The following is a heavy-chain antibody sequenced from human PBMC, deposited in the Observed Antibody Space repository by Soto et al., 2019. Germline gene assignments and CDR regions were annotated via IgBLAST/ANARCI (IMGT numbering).Heavy chain of an antibody. CDR3: ARDSTGPYYYYGMDV. V-gene: IGHV1-69*08. J-gene: IGHJ6*02. CDR1: GGTFSSYT. Sequence: QVQLVQSGAEVKKHGSSVKVSCKASGGTFSSYTISWVRQAPGQGLEWMGRIIPILGIANYAQKFQGRVTITADKSTSTAYMELSSLRSEDTAVYYCARDSTGPYYYYGMDVWGQGTTVTVSS. CDR2: IIPILGIA.